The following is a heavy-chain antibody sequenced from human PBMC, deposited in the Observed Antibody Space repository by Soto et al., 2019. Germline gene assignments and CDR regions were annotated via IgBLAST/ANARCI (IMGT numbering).Heavy chain of an antibody. D-gene: IGHD2-8*02. V-gene: IGHV4-34*01. CDR3: AREKITGLFDY. J-gene: IGHJ4*02. CDR2: INHSGST. CDR1: GGSFSGYY. Sequence: QVQLQQWGAGLLKPSETLSLTCAVYGGSFSGYYWTWIRQPPGTGLEWIGEINHSGSTNYNPSLKSRVIISVDTSKNQFSLKLTSVTAADATVYYCAREKITGLFDYWGEGTLVSVSS.